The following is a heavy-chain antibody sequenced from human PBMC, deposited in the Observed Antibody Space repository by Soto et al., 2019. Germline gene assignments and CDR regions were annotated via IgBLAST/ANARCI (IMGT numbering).Heavy chain of an antibody. V-gene: IGHV4-4*07. CDR2: IYTSGST. J-gene: IGHJ4*02. CDR3: AREDGIAVAGSLVDY. D-gene: IGHD6-19*01. CDR1: GGSISSYY. Sequence: LSLTCTVSGGSISSYYWNWIRQPAGKGLEWIGRIYTSGSTNYNPPLKSRVTMSVDTSKNQFSLKLSSVTAADTAVYYCAREDGIAVAGSLVDYWGQGTLVTVSS.